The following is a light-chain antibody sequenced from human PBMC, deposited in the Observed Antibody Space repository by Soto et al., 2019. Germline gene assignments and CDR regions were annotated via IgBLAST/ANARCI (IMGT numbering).Light chain of an antibody. CDR2: GTS. CDR1: QSFSSSY. Sequence: EIVLTQSPGTLSLSPGERDTLSCRASQSFSSSYLAWYQQKPGQAPRLLIYGTSSMATAIPDRFSGSGSGTDFTLTISRLEPEDFAVYYCQQYGSSSWTFGQGAKV. J-gene: IGKJ1*01. CDR3: QQYGSSSWT. V-gene: IGKV3-20*01.